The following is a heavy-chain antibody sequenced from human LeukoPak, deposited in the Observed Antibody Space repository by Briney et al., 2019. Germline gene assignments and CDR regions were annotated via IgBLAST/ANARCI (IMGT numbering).Heavy chain of an antibody. J-gene: IGHJ3*02. CDR2: IKEDGSEK. CDR1: GFPFSTYW. CDR3: ARDQYSSSWYEAFDI. V-gene: IGHV3-7*01. Sequence: GGSLRLSCAASGFPFSTYWMTWVRQAPGKGLEWLAHIKEDGSEKYYVDSVKGRFTISRDNAKNTLYLQINSLRAEDTAVYYCARDQYSSSWYEAFDIWGQGTMVSVSS. D-gene: IGHD6-13*01.